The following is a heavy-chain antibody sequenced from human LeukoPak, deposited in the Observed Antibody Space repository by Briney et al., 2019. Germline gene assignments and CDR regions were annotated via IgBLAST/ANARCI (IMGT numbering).Heavy chain of an antibody. CDR1: GGSFSGYY. CDR3: ARVGLWFGEVHAFDI. D-gene: IGHD3-10*01. CDR2: INHSGST. J-gene: IGHJ3*02. Sequence: SETLSLTCAVYGGSFSGYYWSWIRQPPGKGLEWIGEINHSGSTNYNPSLKSRVTISVDTSKNQFSLKLGSVTAADTAVYYCARVGLWFGEVHAFDIWGQGTMVTVSS. V-gene: IGHV4-34*01.